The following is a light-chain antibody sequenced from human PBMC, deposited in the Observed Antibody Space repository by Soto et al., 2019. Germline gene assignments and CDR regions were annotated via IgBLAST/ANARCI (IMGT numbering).Light chain of an antibody. V-gene: IGKV1-6*02. CDR2: ATS. Sequence: AIQMTQSPSSLSASVGDRVTMTCRASHGIRKDLAWYQQKPGKAPKLLIYATSSLQSGVPSRFSGSGSGRDFTLTISSLQPEDFATYYCLQDYNYPRTFGQGTKVDIK. CDR1: HGIRKD. J-gene: IGKJ1*01. CDR3: LQDYNYPRT.